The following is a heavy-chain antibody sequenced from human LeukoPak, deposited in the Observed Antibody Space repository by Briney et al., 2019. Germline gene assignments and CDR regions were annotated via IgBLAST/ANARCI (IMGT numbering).Heavy chain of an antibody. CDR1: GGTFSSYA. Sequence: SVKVSCKVSGGTFSSYAISWVRQAPGQGLEWMGGIIPIFGTANYAQKFQGRVTITADKSTSTAYMELSSLRSDDTAVYYCARYDSSGRDAFDIWGQGTMVTVSS. CDR2: IIPIFGTA. V-gene: IGHV1-69*06. D-gene: IGHD3-22*01. CDR3: ARYDSSGRDAFDI. J-gene: IGHJ3*02.